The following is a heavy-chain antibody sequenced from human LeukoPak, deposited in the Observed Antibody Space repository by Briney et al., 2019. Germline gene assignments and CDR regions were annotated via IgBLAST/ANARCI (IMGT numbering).Heavy chain of an antibody. CDR3: ARDRGSQPFIDY. Sequence: PSETLSLTCTVSGGSISSSSYYWGWIRQPPGKGLEWIGYIYYSGSTSYNPSLKSRVTISVDTSKNQFSLKLSSVTAADTAVYYCARDRGSQPFIDYWGQGTLVTVSS. J-gene: IGHJ4*02. CDR1: GGSISSSSYY. CDR2: IYYSGST. D-gene: IGHD1-26*01. V-gene: IGHV4-61*01.